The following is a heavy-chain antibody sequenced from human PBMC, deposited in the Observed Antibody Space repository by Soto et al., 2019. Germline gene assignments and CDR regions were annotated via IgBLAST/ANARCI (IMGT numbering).Heavy chain of an antibody. D-gene: IGHD3-22*01. CDR3: ARASGYYSGDVDY. Sequence: PSETLSLTCTVSGGSISSGDYYWSWIRQPPGKGLEWIGYIYYSGSTYYNPSLKSRVTISVDTSKNQFSLKLSSVTAADTAVYYCARASGYYSGDVDYWGQGTLVTVS. CDR2: IYYSGST. J-gene: IGHJ4*02. CDR1: GGSISSGDYY. V-gene: IGHV4-30-4*01.